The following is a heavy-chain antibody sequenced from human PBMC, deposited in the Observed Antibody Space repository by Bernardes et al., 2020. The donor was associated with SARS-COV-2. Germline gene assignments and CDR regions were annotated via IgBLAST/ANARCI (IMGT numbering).Heavy chain of an antibody. CDR1: DYTFTNYW. D-gene: IGHD4-17*01. Sequence: GESLKLSCKGSDYTFTNYWIGWVRQMPGKGLEWMGIIYPGDSDTKYSPSFQGRVTISADKSVNTAYLQWSSLKASDTAIYYCARRRYGDFGVDVWGQGNTVTVSS. V-gene: IGHV5-51*01. J-gene: IGHJ6*02. CDR2: IYPGDSDT. CDR3: ARRRYGDFGVDV.